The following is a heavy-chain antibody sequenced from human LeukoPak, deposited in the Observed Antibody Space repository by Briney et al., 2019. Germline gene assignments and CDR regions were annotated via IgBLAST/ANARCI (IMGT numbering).Heavy chain of an antibody. Sequence: GGSLRLSCAASGFRFSNSWMYWVRHGPGKGPVWVSRMKTDGTRIEYADSVKGRFTISRDNAKNTLFLQMSSLRVEDTAVYYCARGADHGGSYYPDWGQGTRVTVSS. D-gene: IGHD3-10*01. CDR2: MKTDGTRI. CDR1: GFRFSNSW. V-gene: IGHV3-74*01. CDR3: ARGADHGGSYYPD. J-gene: IGHJ4*02.